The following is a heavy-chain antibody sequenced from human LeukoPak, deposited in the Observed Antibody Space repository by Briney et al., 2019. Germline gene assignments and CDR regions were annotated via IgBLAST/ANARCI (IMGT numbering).Heavy chain of an antibody. CDR1: GGSISSSSYY. V-gene: IGHV4-61*05. CDR3: ARDIGG. CDR2: IYYSGST. D-gene: IGHD2-15*01. J-gene: IGHJ4*02. Sequence: SETLSLTCTVSGGSISSSSYYWGWIRQPPGKGLEWIGYIYYSGSTNYNPSLKSRLTISVDTSKNQFSLKLSSATAADTAVYFCARDIGGWGQGTLVTVSS.